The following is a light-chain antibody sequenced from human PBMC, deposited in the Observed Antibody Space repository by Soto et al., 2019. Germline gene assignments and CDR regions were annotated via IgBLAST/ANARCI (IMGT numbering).Light chain of an antibody. J-gene: IGKJ1*01. CDR3: QHYNPYSAA. V-gene: IGKV1-5*03. CDR2: KAS. Sequence: ACVEDRVTDARRASQTISSWLAWYQQKPGKAPKLLIYKASTLKSGVPSRFSGSGSGTEIPLTLSSLQPHHFATYHCQHYNPYSAAFRQGTQVDIK. CDR1: QTISSW.